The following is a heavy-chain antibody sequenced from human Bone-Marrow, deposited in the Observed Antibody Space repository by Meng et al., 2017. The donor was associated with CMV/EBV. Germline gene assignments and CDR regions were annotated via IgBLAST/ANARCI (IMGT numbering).Heavy chain of an antibody. V-gene: IGHV1-8*03. CDR3: ARGAGLGYCSSTSWSLPYYYGMDV. CDR2: MNPNSGNT. Sequence: ASVKVSCKASGYTFTSYDINWVRQATGQGLEWMGWMNPNSGNTGYAQKFQGRVTITRNTSISTAYMELSSLRSEDTAVYYCARGAGLGYCSSTSWSLPYYYGMDVWGQGTTVTVSS. CDR1: GYTFTSYD. J-gene: IGHJ6*02. D-gene: IGHD2-2*01.